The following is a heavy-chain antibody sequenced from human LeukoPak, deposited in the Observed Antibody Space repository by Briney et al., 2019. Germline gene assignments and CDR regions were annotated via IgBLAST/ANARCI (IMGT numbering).Heavy chain of an antibody. CDR2: ISAYNGNT. D-gene: IGHD3-22*01. CDR3: AREFYDSSGAFWFDP. J-gene: IGHJ5*02. V-gene: IGHV1-18*03. CDR1: GYTFTSYG. Sequence: ASVKVSCKASGYTFTSYGISWVRQAPGQGLEWMAWISAYNGNTNYAQKLQGRVTMTTDTSTSTAYMELRSLRSDDMAVYYCAREFYDSSGAFWFDPWGQGTLVTVSS.